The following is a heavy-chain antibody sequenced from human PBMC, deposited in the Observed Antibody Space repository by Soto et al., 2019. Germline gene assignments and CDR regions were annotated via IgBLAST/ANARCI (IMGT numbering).Heavy chain of an antibody. CDR2: IYYSGST. CDR3: AREATNNIGWFDP. D-gene: IGHD5-12*01. Sequence: SETLSLTCTVSGGSISSGGYYWSWIRQHPGKGLEWIGYIYYSGSTYYNPSLKSRVTISVDTSKNQFSLKLSSVTAADTAVYYCAREATNNIGWFDPWGQGTLVTVSS. V-gene: IGHV4-31*03. J-gene: IGHJ5*02. CDR1: GGSISSGGYY.